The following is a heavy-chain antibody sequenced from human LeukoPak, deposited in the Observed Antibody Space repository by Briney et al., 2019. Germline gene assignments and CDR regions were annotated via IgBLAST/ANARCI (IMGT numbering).Heavy chain of an antibody. CDR1: GASISSGDYY. CDR3: ARDHSGTNYVMD. CDR2: IYYSGST. V-gene: IGHV4-30-4*02. J-gene: IGHJ4*02. Sequence: PSETLSLTCTVSGASISSGDYYWSWIRQSPGKGLEWIGYIYYSGSTSYNPSLKSRVTISVDTSKSQFSLKLRSVTAADTAVYYCARDHSGTNYVMDWGQGTLVTVSS. D-gene: IGHD4/OR15-4a*01.